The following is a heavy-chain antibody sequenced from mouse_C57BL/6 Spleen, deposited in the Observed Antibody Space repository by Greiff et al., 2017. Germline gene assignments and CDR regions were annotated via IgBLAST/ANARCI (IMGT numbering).Heavy chain of an antibody. J-gene: IGHJ2*01. V-gene: IGHV1-43*01. D-gene: IGHD2-2*01. CDR2: INPSTGGT. Sequence: VQLKESGPELVKPGASVKISCKASGYSFTGYYMHWVKQSSEKSLEWIGEINPSTGGTSYNQKFKGKATLTVDKSSSTAYMQLKSLTSEDSAVYYCARRRDGYDAEGFDYWGQGTTLTVSS. CDR1: GYSFTGYY. CDR3: ARRRDGYDAEGFDY.